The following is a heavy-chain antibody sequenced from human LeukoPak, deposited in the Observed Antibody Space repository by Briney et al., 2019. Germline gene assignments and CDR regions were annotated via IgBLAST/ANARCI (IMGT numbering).Heavy chain of an antibody. D-gene: IGHD3-9*01. Sequence: TSVRVSFKASGFTFTSSAVQWVRQARGQRREWIGWIVVGSGNTNYAQKFQERVTITRDMSTSTAYMELSSLRSEDTAVYYCAASGFDWLLGTYYFDYWGQGTLVTVSS. CDR3: AASGFDWLLGTYYFDY. V-gene: IGHV1-58*01. J-gene: IGHJ4*02. CDR2: IVVGSGNT. CDR1: GFTFTSSA.